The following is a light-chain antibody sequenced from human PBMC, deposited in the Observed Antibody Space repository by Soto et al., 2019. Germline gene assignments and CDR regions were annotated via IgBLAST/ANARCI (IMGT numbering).Light chain of an antibody. J-gene: IGLJ1*01. CDR1: SSDVGSYNL. CDR2: EVY. V-gene: IGLV2-23*02. Sequence: QSVLTQPASVYGSPGHSITISCNETSSDVGSYNLVSWYQQHPGKAPKLMLYEVYKRPSGVSDRFSGSKSGNTASLTISGLQAEDEADYYCCSYAGSNYVFGTGTKVTVL. CDR3: CSYAGSNYV.